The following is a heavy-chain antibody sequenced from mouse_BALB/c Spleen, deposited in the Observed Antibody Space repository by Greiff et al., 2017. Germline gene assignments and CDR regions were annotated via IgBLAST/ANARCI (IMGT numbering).Heavy chain of an antibody. J-gene: IGHJ4*01. D-gene: IGHD3-2*01. Sequence: EVKLQESGPGLVKPSQSLSLTCTVTGYSITSDYAWNWIRQFPGNKLEWMGYISYSGSTSYNPSLKSRISITRDTSKNQFFLQLNSVTTEDTATYYCASPRMLDSSGLYAMDYWGQGTSVTVSS. V-gene: IGHV3-2*02. CDR3: ASPRMLDSSGLYAMDY. CDR2: ISYSGST. CDR1: GYSITSDYA.